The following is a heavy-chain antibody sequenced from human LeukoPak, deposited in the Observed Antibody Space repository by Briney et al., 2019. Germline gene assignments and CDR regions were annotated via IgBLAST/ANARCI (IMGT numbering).Heavy chain of an antibody. CDR3: ARDLHYYVAMDV. CDR2: VSGSGSIA. D-gene: IGHD3-10*02. CDR1: GFTFSTYA. Sequence: GGSLRLSCAASGFTFSTYAMSWVRRAPGKGLEWVSTVSGSGSIAYSADSVKGRFTISRDNSKNTLYLQMNSLRAEDTAVYYCARDLHYYVAMDVWGQGTTVT. V-gene: IGHV3-23*01. J-gene: IGHJ6*02.